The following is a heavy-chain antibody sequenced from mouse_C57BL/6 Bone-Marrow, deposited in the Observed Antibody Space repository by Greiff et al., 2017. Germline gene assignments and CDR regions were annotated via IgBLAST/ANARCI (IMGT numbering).Heavy chain of an antibody. CDR2: LSDGGSYT. J-gene: IGHJ3*01. D-gene: IGHD4-1*01. Sequence: EVMLVESGGGLVKPGGSLKLSCAASGFTFSSYAMSWVRQTPEKRLEWVATLSDGGSYTYYPENVKGRFTISRDNAKNNLYLQMSHLKSEDTAMYYCARQVWTGTFAYWGKGTLVTVSA. V-gene: IGHV5-4*03. CDR3: ARQVWTGTFAY. CDR1: GFTFSSYA.